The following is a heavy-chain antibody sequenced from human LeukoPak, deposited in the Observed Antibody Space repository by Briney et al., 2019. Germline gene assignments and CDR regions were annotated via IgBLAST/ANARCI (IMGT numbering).Heavy chain of an antibody. V-gene: IGHV4-34*01. D-gene: IGHD3-22*01. Sequence: TSETLSLTCAVYGGSFSGYYWNWIRQPPGKGLEWIGEINHSGSTNYNPSLESRVTISVDTSKNQFSLKLSSVTAADTAIYYCARENPSGYYNRPIDYWGQGTLVTVSS. J-gene: IGHJ4*02. CDR3: ARENPSGYYNRPIDY. CDR2: INHSGST. CDR1: GGSFSGYY.